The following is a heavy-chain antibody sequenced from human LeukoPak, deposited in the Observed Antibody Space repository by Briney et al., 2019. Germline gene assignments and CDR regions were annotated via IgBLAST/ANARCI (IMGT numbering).Heavy chain of an antibody. CDR2: IYPGDSDT. V-gene: IGHV5-51*01. J-gene: IGHJ6*03. Sequence: GESLKISCKGSGYSFTSYWIGWVRQMPGKGLEWMGIIYPGDSDTRYSPSFQGQVTISADKSISTAYLQWSSLKASDTAMYYCARLQQQLVEGWDYYYMDIWGKGTTVTVSS. CDR3: ARLQQQLVEGWDYYYMDI. CDR1: GYSFTSYW. D-gene: IGHD6-13*01.